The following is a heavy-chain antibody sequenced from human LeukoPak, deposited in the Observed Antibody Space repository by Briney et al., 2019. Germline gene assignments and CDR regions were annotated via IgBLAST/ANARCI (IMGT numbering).Heavy chain of an antibody. Sequence: ASVKVSCKASGYTFTGYYMRWVRQAPGQGLEWMGWINPNSGGTNYAQKFQGRVTMTRDTSISTAYMELSRLRSDDTAVYYCAREPPYYYYYGMDVWGQGTTVTVSS. CDR2: INPNSGGT. J-gene: IGHJ6*02. CDR3: AREPPYYYYYGMDV. V-gene: IGHV1-2*02. CDR1: GYTFTGYY.